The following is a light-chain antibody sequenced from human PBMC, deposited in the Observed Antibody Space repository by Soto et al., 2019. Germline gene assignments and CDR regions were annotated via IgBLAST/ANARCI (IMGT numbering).Light chain of an antibody. CDR1: QGISSY. V-gene: IGKV1-9*01. CDR3: KHYNSYSEA. CDR2: KAS. Sequence: IQLTQSPSSLSASVGDRVTITCRASQGISSYLAWYQQKPGKAHKLLIYKASTLKSGVPSRFSGSGSGTEFTLTISSLQPDDFATYYCKHYNSYSEAVGQGTKVDIK. J-gene: IGKJ1*01.